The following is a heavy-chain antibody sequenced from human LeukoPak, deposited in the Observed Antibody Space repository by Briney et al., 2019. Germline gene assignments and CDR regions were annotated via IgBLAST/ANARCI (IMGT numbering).Heavy chain of an antibody. D-gene: IGHD1-26*01. J-gene: IGHJ4*02. V-gene: IGHV3-30-3*01. Sequence: GGSLRLSCAASGFTFSSYAMHWVRQAPGKGLEWVAVISYDGSNKYYADSVKGRFTISRDNSKNTLYLQMNSLRAEDTAVYYCETSGSYPLDYWGQGTLVTVSS. CDR3: ETSGSYPLDY. CDR2: ISYDGSNK. CDR1: GFTFSSYA.